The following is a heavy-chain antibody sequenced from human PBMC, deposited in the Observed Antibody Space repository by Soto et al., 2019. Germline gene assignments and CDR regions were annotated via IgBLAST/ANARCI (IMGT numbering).Heavy chain of an antibody. V-gene: IGHV4-61*08. CDR2: IYYSGRT. D-gene: IGHD2-2*02. Sequence: PSETLSLTCTVSGGSISSGGYYWSWIRQHPGKGLEWIGYIYYSGRTNYNPSLKSRVTISVDTSKNQFSLKLNSVTAADTAVYYCARGYCSSTICYIWDNWFDPWGQGTLVTVSS. J-gene: IGHJ5*02. CDR3: ARGYCSSTICYIWDNWFDP. CDR1: GGSISSGGYY.